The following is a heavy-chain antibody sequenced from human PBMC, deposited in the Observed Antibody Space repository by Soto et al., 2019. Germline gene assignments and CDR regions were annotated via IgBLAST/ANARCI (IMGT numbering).Heavy chain of an antibody. CDR1: GFTFSDHY. J-gene: IGHJ4*02. Sequence: GGSLRLSCAASGFTFSDHYMDWVRQAPGKGLEWVGRIRNKANSYTTEYAASVKGRFTISRDDSKNSLYLQMNSLKIEDTAVYYCTRGYGDSKNFDYWGQGTLVTVSS. D-gene: IGHD4-17*01. CDR3: TRGYGDSKNFDY. V-gene: IGHV3-72*01. CDR2: IRNKANSYTT.